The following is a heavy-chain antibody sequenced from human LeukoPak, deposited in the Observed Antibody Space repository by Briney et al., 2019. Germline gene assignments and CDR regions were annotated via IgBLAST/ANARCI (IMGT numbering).Heavy chain of an antibody. CDR3: AKPRTTGLGWAQFDY. CDR2: FDGNGPNT. Sequence: GGSLRLSCAASGFTFSSYGMHWVRQAPGKGLEWVSGFDGNGPNTYYADSVKGRWTISRNNSRNTLYLEMNSLRPEDTAIYYCAKPRTTGLGWAQFDYWGQGSLVTVSS. CDR1: GFTFSSYG. V-gene: IGHV3-23*01. J-gene: IGHJ4*02. D-gene: IGHD1-14*01.